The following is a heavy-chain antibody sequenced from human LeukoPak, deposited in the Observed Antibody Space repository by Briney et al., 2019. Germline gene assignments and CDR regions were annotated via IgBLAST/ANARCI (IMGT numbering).Heavy chain of an antibody. D-gene: IGHD4-17*01. V-gene: IGHV3-48*02. J-gene: IGHJ4*02. CDR1: GFTFSSYS. CDR2: ISSSSSTI. Sequence: PGGSLRLSCAASGFTFSSYSMNWVRQAPGKGLEWVSYISSSSSTIYYADSVKGRFTISRDNAKNSLYLQMNSLRDEDTAVYYCARDPDYGDYGRGFDYWGQGTLVTVSS. CDR3: ARDPDYGDYGRGFDY.